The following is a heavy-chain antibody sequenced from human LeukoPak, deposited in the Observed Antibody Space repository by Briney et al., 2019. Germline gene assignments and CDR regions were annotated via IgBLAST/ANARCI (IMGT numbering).Heavy chain of an antibody. D-gene: IGHD1-20*01. CDR1: GGSISSGGYY. J-gene: IGHJ5*02. Sequence: PPETLSLTCTVSGGSISSGGYYWSWIRQHPGKGLEWIGYIYYSGSTYYNPSLKSRVTISVDTSKNQFSLKLSSVTAADTAVYYCARDLKPNRYNWNLVGLFDPWGQGTLVTVSS. CDR2: IYYSGST. CDR3: ARDLKPNRYNWNLVGLFDP. V-gene: IGHV4-31*03.